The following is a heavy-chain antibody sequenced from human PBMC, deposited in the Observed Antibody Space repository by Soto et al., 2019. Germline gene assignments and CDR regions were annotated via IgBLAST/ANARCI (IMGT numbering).Heavy chain of an antibody. D-gene: IGHD3-10*01. CDR2: IYYSGST. CDR3: ARVWGSGIDY. Sequence: QVQLQESGPGLVKPSETLSLTCTVSGGSISGYYWSWIRQPPGKGLEWIGYIYYSGSTNYNPSLKSRVTISVDTSKNQFSLKLSSVTAADTAVYYCARVWGSGIDYWGQGTLVTVSS. V-gene: IGHV4-59*01. J-gene: IGHJ4*02. CDR1: GGSISGYY.